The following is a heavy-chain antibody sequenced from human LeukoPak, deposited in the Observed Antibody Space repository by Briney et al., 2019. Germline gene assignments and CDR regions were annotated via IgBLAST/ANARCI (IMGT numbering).Heavy chain of an antibody. CDR1: GFTFSSYG. Sequence: GGSLRLSCAASGFTFSSYGMHWVRQAPGKGLEWVAVISYDGSNKYYADSVKGRFTISRDNSKNTLYLQMNSLRAEDTAVYYCAKEITRPNRAVAGLNYWGQGTLVTVSS. CDR3: AKEITRPNRAVAGLNY. CDR2: ISYDGSNK. V-gene: IGHV3-30*18. J-gene: IGHJ4*02. D-gene: IGHD6-19*01.